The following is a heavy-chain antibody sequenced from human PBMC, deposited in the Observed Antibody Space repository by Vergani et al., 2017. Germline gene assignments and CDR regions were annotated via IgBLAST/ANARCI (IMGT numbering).Heavy chain of an antibody. J-gene: IGHJ4*02. D-gene: IGHD6-6*01. V-gene: IGHV4-34*01. CDR1: GGSFSGYY. CDR3: ARGPPRYSSSSGAGFDY. Sequence: QVQLQQWGAGLLKPSETLSLTCAVYGGSFSGYYWSWIRQPPGKGLEWIGEINHSGSTNYNPSLKSRVTISVDTSKNQFSLKLSPVAAADTAVYYCARGPPRYSSSSGAGFDYWGQGTLVTVSS. CDR2: INHSGST.